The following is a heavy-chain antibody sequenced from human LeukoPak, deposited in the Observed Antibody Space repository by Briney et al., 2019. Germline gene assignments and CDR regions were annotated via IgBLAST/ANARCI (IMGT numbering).Heavy chain of an antibody. CDR2: ISSSSSYI. Sequence: PGGSLRLSCAASGFTFSSYSMNWVRQAPGKGLEWVSSISSSSSYIYYADSVKGRFTISRDNAKNSLYLQMNSLRAEDTAVYYCARDRVDGGTVDYWGQGTLVIVSS. V-gene: IGHV3-21*01. J-gene: IGHJ4*02. D-gene: IGHD4-23*01. CDR3: ARDRVDGGTVDY. CDR1: GFTFSSYS.